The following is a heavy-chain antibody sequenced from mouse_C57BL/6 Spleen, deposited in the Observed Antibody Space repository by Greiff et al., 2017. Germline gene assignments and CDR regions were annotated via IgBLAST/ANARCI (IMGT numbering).Heavy chain of an antibody. V-gene: IGHV1-82*01. D-gene: IGHD1-1*01. J-gene: IGHJ2*01. CDR1: GYAFSSSW. Sequence: QVQLKESGPELVKPGASVKISCKASGYAFSSSWMNWVKQRPGKGLEWIGRIYPGDGDTNYNGKFKGKATLTADKSSSTAYMQLSSLTSEDSAVYFCAGYGSSYALDYWGQGTTLTVSS. CDR3: AGYGSSYALDY. CDR2: IYPGDGDT.